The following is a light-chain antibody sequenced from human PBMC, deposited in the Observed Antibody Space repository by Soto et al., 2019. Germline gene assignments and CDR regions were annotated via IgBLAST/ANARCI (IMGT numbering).Light chain of an antibody. Sequence: EIVLTQSTATLSLSPGERATLSCRASQSVSSQLAWYQHKPGQAPRLLIYDASNKATGIPDRFSGRGSGTGFALTISSLEPEDFAVYYCAQRIWPWTVGQWTKGAIK. CDR2: DAS. CDR3: AQRIWPWT. CDR1: QSVSSQ. J-gene: IGKJ1*01. V-gene: IGKV3-11*01.